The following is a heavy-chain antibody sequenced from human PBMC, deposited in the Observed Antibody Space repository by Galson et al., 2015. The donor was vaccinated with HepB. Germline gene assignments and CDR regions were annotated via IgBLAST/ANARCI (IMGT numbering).Heavy chain of an antibody. CDR3: ARDLDNVAAAGSGEY. D-gene: IGHD6-13*01. V-gene: IGHV4-39*07. CDR2: IYYSGST. Sequence: ETLSLTCTVSGGSISSSSYYWGWIRQPPGKGLEWIGSIYYSGSTYYNPSLKSRVTISVDTSKNQFSLKLSSVTAADTAVYYCARDLDNVAAAGSGEYWGQGTLVTVSS. CDR1: GGSISSSSYY. J-gene: IGHJ4*02.